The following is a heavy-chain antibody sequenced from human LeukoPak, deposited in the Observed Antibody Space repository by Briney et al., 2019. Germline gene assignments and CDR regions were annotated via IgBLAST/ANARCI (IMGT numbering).Heavy chain of an antibody. V-gene: IGHV4-31*03. CDR3: ARTGYSSGHSDY. J-gene: IGHJ4*02. Sequence: SETLSLTCTVSGGSISSGGYYWSWIRQHPGKGLEWIGYIYYSGSTYYNPSLKNRVTISVDTSKNQFSLKLSSVTAADTAVYYCARTGYSSGHSDYWGQGTLVTVSS. CDR2: IYYSGST. CDR1: GGSISSGGYY. D-gene: IGHD6-19*01.